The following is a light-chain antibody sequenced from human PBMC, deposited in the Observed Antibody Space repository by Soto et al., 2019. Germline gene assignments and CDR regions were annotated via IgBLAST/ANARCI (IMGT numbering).Light chain of an antibody. J-gene: IGKJ1*01. V-gene: IGKV3-20*01. CDR3: QQYGSSPHWK. CDR1: QSVSSSY. CDR2: GAS. Sequence: EIVLTQSPGTLSLSPGERATLSCRASQSVSSSYLAWYQQKPGQAPRLLIYGASSRATGIPDRFSGSGSGAEFNLTIRRLEPEDCSVYYCQQYGSSPHWKFRQGTKVDIK.